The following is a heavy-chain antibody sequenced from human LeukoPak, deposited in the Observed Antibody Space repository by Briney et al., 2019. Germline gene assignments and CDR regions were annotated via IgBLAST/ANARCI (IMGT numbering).Heavy chain of an antibody. V-gene: IGHV1-2*02. CDR1: GYTFTGYY. J-gene: IGHJ2*01. D-gene: IGHD4-17*01. Sequence: ASVKVSCKASGYTFTGYYMHWVRQAPGQGLEWMGWINPNSGGTNYAQKFQGRVTMTRDTSISTAYMELSRLRSDDTAVYCCASRASSVTTRGWYFDLWGRGTLVTVSS. CDR2: INPNSGGT. CDR3: ASRASSVTTRGWYFDL.